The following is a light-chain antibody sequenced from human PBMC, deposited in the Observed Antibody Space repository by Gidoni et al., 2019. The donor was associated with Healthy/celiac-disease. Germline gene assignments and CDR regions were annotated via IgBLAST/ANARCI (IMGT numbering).Light chain of an antibody. V-gene: IGKV3-20*01. CDR1: QSVSSSY. Sequence: IVSSQSPGPLSLSPGERATLSCSASQSVSSSYLAWYQQKPGQAPRLLIYGASSMATGIPARFSGSGSGTDFTLTISRLEPDDFAAYYCQQYGSSLFTFGHXTKVDIK. CDR2: GAS. CDR3: QQYGSSLFT. J-gene: IGKJ3*01.